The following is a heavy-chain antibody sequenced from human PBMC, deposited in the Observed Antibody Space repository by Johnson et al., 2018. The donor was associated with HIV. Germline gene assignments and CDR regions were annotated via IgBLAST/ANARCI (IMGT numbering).Heavy chain of an antibody. Sequence: QVQPVESGGGVVQPGTSLRLSCAASGFAFRNHGMYWVRQAPGKGLEWVAYIWYDGTDKYYADSVKGRFRISRDNSKNTLNLQMNSLRAEDTAVYYCARDRISYNWNYEGDAFDIWGQVTMVTVSS. J-gene: IGHJ3*02. CDR2: IWYDGTDK. CDR1: GFAFRNHG. CDR3: ARDRISYNWNYEGDAFDI. D-gene: IGHD1-7*01. V-gene: IGHV3-33*01.